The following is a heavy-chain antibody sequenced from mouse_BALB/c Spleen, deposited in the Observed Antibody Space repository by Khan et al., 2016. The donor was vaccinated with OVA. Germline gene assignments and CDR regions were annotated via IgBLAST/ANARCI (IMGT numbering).Heavy chain of an antibody. CDR2: ISYSDST. D-gene: IGHD2-14*01. J-gene: IGHJ2*01. CDR3: ARWNYRYDGYFDY. Sequence: VQRQESGPSLVKPSQTLSLTCSVTGDSITSGYWNWIRRFPGNKLEYMGYISYSDSTFYNPSLKSRISITRDTSKNQYYLQLNSVTTEDTATYYCARWNYRYDGYFDYWGQGTTLTVSS. CDR1: GDSITSGY. V-gene: IGHV3-8*02.